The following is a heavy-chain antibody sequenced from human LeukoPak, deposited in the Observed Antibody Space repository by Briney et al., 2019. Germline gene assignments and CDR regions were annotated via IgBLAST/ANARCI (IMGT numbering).Heavy chain of an antibody. V-gene: IGHV3-30-3*01. D-gene: IGHD3-22*01. CDR1: GFTFSSYA. Sequence: GRSLRLSCAASGFTFSSYAMHWVRQAPGKGLEWVAVISYDGSNKYYADSVKGRFTISRDNSKNTLYLQMNSLRAEDTAVYYCARVRASSGYYIDYWGQGTLVTVSS. J-gene: IGHJ4*02. CDR3: ARVRASSGYYIDY. CDR2: ISYDGSNK.